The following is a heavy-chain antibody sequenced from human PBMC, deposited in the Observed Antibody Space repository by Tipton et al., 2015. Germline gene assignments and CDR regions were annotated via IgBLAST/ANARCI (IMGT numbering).Heavy chain of an antibody. D-gene: IGHD5-18*01. CDR3: ARDTKPRGLQLWYGMDV. CDR1: GGSIYRGDDY. J-gene: IGHJ6*02. CDR2: IYYTGST. Sequence: TLSLTCTVSGGSIYRGDDYWSWIRQHPGSGLEWVGYIYYTGSTYYNPSLRSRVAMSLDTSKNQFSLKLSSVTAADTAVYYCARDTKPRGLQLWYGMDVWGQGTTVTVSS. V-gene: IGHV4-31*03.